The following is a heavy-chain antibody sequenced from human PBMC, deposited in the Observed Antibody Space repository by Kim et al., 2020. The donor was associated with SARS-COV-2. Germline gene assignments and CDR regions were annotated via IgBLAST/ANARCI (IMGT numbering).Heavy chain of an antibody. CDR2: FDPEDGET. CDR1: GYTLTELS. V-gene: IGHV1-24*01. Sequence: ASVKVSCKVSGYTLTELSMHWVRQAPGKGLEWMGGFDPEDGETIYAQKIQGRVTMTEDTFTDTAYIALSSLRSEDTAVYYFATAGTGPLDYWGRGTRVT. D-gene: IGHD3-10*01. J-gene: IGHJ4*01. CDR3: ATAGTGPLDY.